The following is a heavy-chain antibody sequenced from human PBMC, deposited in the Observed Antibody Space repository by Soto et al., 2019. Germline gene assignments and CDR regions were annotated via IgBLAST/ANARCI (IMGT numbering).Heavy chain of an antibody. D-gene: IGHD6-13*01. Sequence: SETLSLTCTVSGVSISSGDYYWSWIRQPPGKGLEWIGYIYYSGSTYYNPSLKSRVTIPVDTSKNQFSLKLSSVTAADTAVYYCARLHSGRWYTPFYFDYWGQGTLVTV. J-gene: IGHJ4*02. CDR2: IYYSGST. V-gene: IGHV4-30-4*01. CDR3: ARLHSGRWYTPFYFDY. CDR1: GVSISSGDYY.